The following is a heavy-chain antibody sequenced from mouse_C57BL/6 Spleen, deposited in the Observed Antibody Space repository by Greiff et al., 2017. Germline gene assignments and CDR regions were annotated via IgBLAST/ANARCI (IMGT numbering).Heavy chain of an antibody. J-gene: IGHJ4*01. D-gene: IGHD2-12*01. V-gene: IGHV5-17*01. CDR3: ARSYYDAMDY. CDR2: ISSGSSNI. Sequence: EVHLVESGGGLVKPGGSLKLSCAASGFTFSDYGMHWVRQAPEKGLEWVAYISSGSSNIYYADTVKGRFTISRDNAKNTLFLQMTSLRSEDTAMYYCARSYYDAMDYWGQGTSGTVSS. CDR1: GFTFSDYG.